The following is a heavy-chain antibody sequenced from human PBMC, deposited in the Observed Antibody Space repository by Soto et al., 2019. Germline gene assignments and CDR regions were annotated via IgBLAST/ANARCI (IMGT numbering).Heavy chain of an antibody. J-gene: IGHJ4*02. D-gene: IGHD2-2*01. CDR1: GFTFSSYS. V-gene: IGHV3-21*01. Sequence: GGSLRLSCAASGFTFSSYSMNWVRQAPGKGLEWVSSISSSSSYIYYADSVKGRFTISRDNAKNSLYLQMNSLRAEDTAVYYCAREESIVVVPAAMGAYSSSCFDYWGQGT. CDR2: ISSSSSYI. CDR3: AREESIVVVPAAMGAYSSSCFDY.